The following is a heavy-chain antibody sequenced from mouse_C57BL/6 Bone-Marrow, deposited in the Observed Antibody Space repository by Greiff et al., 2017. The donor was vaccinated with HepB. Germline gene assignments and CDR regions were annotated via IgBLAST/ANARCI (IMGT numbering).Heavy chain of an antibody. CDR1: GYTFTSYG. J-gene: IGHJ3*01. D-gene: IGHD1-1*02. CDR2: IYPRSGNT. Sequence: QVQLQQSGAELARPGASVKLSCKASGYTFTSYGISWVKQRTGQGLEWIGEIYPRSGNTYYNEKFKGKATLTADKYSSTAYMELRSLTSEDAAVYFCARGGLFAYWGQGTLVTVSA. V-gene: IGHV1-81*01. CDR3: ARGGLFAY.